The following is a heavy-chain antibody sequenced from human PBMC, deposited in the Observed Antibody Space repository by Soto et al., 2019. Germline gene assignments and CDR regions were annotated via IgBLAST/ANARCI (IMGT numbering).Heavy chain of an antibody. D-gene: IGHD3-9*01. Sequence: QVQLVQSGAEVKKPGASVKVSCKASGYTFTSYGISWVRQAPGQGLEWMGWISAYNGNTNYAQKLQGRVTMTTDTSTSTAYMELRSLRSDDTAVYYCARVPPQLYYDILTGYFDYWGQGTLVTVSS. CDR3: ARVPPQLYYDILTGYFDY. V-gene: IGHV1-18*01. CDR2: ISAYNGNT. CDR1: GYTFTSYG. J-gene: IGHJ4*02.